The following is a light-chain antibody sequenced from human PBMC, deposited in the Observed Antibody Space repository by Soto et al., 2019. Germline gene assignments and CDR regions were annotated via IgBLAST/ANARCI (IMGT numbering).Light chain of an antibody. J-gene: IGLJ3*02. CDR3: CSYTSTRGRV. V-gene: IGLV2-14*01. Sequence: QSALTQPASVSGSPGQSITISCTGTSSDVGGYSYVSWYQQHPGKAPKLMIYEVSNRPSGVSNRFSGSKSGNTASLTISGLQAEDEADYYCCSYTSTRGRVFGGGTQLTVL. CDR1: SSDVGGYSY. CDR2: EVS.